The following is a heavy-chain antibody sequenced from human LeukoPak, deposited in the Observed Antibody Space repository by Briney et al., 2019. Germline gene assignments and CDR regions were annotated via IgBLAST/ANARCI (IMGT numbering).Heavy chain of an antibody. Sequence: SETLSLTCTVSGGSVSNYYWNWIRQPPGKGLEWIGYIYYTGSTNYNPSLKSRVTMSVDTSKNQFSLNLKSVTPEDTAVYYCARNLIPEQLILNFWGQGTLVTVSS. V-gene: IGHV4-59*02. D-gene: IGHD6-13*01. J-gene: IGHJ4*02. CDR1: GGSVSNYY. CDR3: ARNLIPEQLILNF. CDR2: IYYTGST.